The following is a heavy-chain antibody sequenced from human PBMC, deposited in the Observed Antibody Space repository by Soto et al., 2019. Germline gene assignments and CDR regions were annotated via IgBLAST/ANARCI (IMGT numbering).Heavy chain of an antibody. D-gene: IGHD6-13*01. CDR2: ISSSSSYI. CDR1: GFTFSSYS. Sequence: PGGSLRLSCAASGFTFSSYSMNWVRQAPGKGLEWVSSISSSSSYIYYADLVKGRFTISRDNAKNSLYLQMNSLRAEDTAVYYCARVESLAAAGPIGYFDLWGRGTLVTVSS. J-gene: IGHJ2*01. V-gene: IGHV3-21*01. CDR3: ARVESLAAAGPIGYFDL.